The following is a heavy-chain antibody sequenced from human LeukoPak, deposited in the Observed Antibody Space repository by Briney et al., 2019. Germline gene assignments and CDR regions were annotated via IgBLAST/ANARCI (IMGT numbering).Heavy chain of an antibody. J-gene: IGHJ3*02. CDR2: ISYDGSNK. D-gene: IGHD3-22*01. CDR3: ANAYYYDSSGYYPEPGIEAFDI. V-gene: IGHV3-30*18. Sequence: PGGSLRLSCAASGFTFSSYGMHWVRQAPGKGLEWVAVISYDGSNKYYADSVKGRFTISRDNSKNTLYLQMNSLRAEDTAVYYCANAYYYDSSGYYPEPGIEAFDIWGQGTMVTVSS. CDR1: GFTFSSYG.